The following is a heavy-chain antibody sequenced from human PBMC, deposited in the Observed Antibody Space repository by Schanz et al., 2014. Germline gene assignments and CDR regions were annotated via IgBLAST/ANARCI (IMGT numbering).Heavy chain of an antibody. J-gene: IGHJ3*02. CDR2: ITYNGGTI. Sequence: EVQLLESGGGLVQPGGSLRLSCAASGITFSSHSFNWVRQAPGKGLEWISYITYNGGTIYYADSVKGRFTISRDNAKNTLYLQMNTLRAEDTAVYYCARKMKLGVYGGKGHDSLDIWGQGTMVNVSS. CDR1: GITFSSHS. CDR3: ARKMKLGVYGGKGHDSLDI. V-gene: IGHV3-48*04. D-gene: IGHD4-17*01.